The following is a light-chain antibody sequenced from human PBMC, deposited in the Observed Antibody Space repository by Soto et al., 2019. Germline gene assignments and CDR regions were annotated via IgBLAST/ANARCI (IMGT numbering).Light chain of an antibody. Sequence: ELVLTQSPATLSLSPGERATLSGRASQSVSSNLAWYQQKPGQAPRLLIYGASTRATGIPARFSGSGSGTEFTLTISRLEPEDFAVYYCQQYGTSPQKFGQGTKVDIK. CDR3: QQYGTSPQK. J-gene: IGKJ1*01. V-gene: IGKV3-20*01. CDR1: QSVSSN. CDR2: GAS.